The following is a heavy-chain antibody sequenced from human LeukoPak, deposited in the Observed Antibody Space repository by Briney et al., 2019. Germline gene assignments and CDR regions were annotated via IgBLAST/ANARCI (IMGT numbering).Heavy chain of an antibody. V-gene: IGHV3-23*01. CDR1: GFTCSSSA. J-gene: IGHJ3*02. CDR2: ISGSGGRT. CDR3: AKDSSAVAGPEGSFDI. Sequence: GGSLRLSCAASGFTCSSSALSWVRQAPGKGLEWVSAISGSGGRTYYADSVKGRFTISRDNSRNTLYLQMNSLRAEDTAVYYCAKDSSAVAGPEGSFDIWGQGTMVTVSS. D-gene: IGHD6-19*01.